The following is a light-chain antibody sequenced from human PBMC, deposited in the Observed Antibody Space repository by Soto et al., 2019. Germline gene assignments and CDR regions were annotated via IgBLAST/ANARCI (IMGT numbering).Light chain of an antibody. Sequence: DIQLTQSPSFLSASVGDRVTITCRASQGISSYLAWYQQKPGKAPRLLIYAASTLQSGVPSRFSGSGAGTEFTLTFSSLQPEDFATYYCQQLNSYPLTFGGGTKFAIK. J-gene: IGKJ4*01. V-gene: IGKV1-9*01. CDR3: QQLNSYPLT. CDR2: AAS. CDR1: QGISSY.